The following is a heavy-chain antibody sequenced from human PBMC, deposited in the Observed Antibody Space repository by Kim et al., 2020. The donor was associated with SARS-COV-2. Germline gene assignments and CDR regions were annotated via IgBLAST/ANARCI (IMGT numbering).Heavy chain of an antibody. J-gene: IGHJ4*02. D-gene: IGHD5-18*01. V-gene: IGHV3-9*01. Sequence: GGSLRLSCAASGFTFDDYAMHWVRQAPGKGLEWVSGISWNSGSIGYADSVKGRFTISRDNAKNSLYLQMNSLRAEDTALYYCAKDRGGVDTAMAVFDYWGQGNLVTVSS. CDR3: AKDRGGVDTAMAVFDY. CDR2: ISWNSGSI. CDR1: GFTFDDYA.